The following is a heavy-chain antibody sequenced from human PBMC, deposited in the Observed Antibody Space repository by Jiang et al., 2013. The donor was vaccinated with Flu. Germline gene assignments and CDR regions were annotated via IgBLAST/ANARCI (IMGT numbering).Heavy chain of an antibody. J-gene: IGHJ3*02. V-gene: IGHV4-4*07. Sequence: PGLVKPSETLSLTCTVSRSSISSYYWSWIRQPAGKGLEWIGRIYSSGSANYNPSLNSRVSMSVDTSKNQFSLKLRSVTAADTALYYCAITYYFDSSSYSSNDAFDIWGQGTMVTVSS. CDR3: AITYYFDSSSYSSNDAFDI. D-gene: IGHD3-22*01. CDR1: RSSISSYY. CDR2: IYSSGSA.